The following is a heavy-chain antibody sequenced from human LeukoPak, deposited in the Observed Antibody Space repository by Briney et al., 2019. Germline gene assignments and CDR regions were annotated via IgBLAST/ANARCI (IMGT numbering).Heavy chain of an antibody. CDR3: ARELGGNGFQH. Sequence: SVKVSCKASGGTFSSYAISWVRQAPGQGLEWMGRIIPIFGTANYVQKFQGRVTITTDESTSTAYMELSSLRSEDTAVCYCARELGGNGFQHWGQGTLVTVSS. CDR2: IIPIFGTA. CDR1: GGTFSSYA. D-gene: IGHD4-23*01. V-gene: IGHV1-69*05. J-gene: IGHJ1*01.